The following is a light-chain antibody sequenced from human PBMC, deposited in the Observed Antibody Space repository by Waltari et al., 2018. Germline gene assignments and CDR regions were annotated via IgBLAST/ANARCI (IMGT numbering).Light chain of an antibody. CDR3: QHYNRFPVT. CDR1: QSISSY. J-gene: IGKJ4*02. CDR2: AAS. Sequence: IQLTQSPSSLSLSLGERATITCRASQSISSYLAWYQQKPGKAPKVLISAASTWASGVPSRFSGSGSGTDFTLTISRLEPEDFAVYYCQHYNRFPVTFGEGTRVEIK. V-gene: IGKV1-9*01.